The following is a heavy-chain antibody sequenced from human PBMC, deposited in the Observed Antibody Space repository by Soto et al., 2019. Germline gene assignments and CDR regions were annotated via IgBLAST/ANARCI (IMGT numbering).Heavy chain of an antibody. CDR1: GFILSDCA. J-gene: IGHJ6*03. Sequence: EVQLVESGGGLVQPGGSLRLSCATSGFILSDCAMNWVRQAPGPGLEWFSYISSSSSVIDYADSVKGRVTVSRDNARNSLYIQMNSRRAEDTAVYYCARDLSGGSNWYYYSDVWGTGTTVTVSS. CDR3: ARDLSGGSNWYYYSDV. D-gene: IGHD7-27*01. CDR2: ISSSSSVI. V-gene: IGHV3-48*01.